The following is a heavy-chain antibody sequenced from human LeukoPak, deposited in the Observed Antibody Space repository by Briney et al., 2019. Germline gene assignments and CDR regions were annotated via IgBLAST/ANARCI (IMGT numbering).Heavy chain of an antibody. CDR2: ISWNSGSI. D-gene: IGHD3-22*01. Sequence: GRSLRLSCAASGFTFGDYAMHWVRQAPGKGLEWVSGISWNSGSIGYADSVKGRFTISRDNSKNTLYLQMNSLRAEDTAVYYCARDYYDSSGYPDGPTNDAFDIWGQGTMVTVSS. CDR1: GFTFGDYA. J-gene: IGHJ3*02. CDR3: ARDYYDSSGYPDGPTNDAFDI. V-gene: IGHV3-9*01.